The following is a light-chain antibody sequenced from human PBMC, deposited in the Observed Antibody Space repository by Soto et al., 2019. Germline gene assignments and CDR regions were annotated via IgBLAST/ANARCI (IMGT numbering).Light chain of an antibody. J-gene: IGLJ3*02. V-gene: IGLV1-44*01. CDR2: SNN. Sequence: QSVLTQPPSASGTPGQRVTISCSGSSSNIGSDIVNWYQQFPGTAPKLLIHSNNQRPSGVPDRFSGSKSGTSASLAISGLQSEDEADYYCAAWDGSLNGWVFGGGTKLTVL. CDR1: SSNIGSDI. CDR3: AAWDGSLNGWV.